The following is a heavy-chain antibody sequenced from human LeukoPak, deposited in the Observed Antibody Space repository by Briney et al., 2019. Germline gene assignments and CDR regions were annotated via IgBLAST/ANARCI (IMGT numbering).Heavy chain of an antibody. Sequence: ASVKVSCKASGYTFNSYYMHWVRQAPGQGLEWMGIINPSGGSTSYAQKLQGRVTMTTDTSTSTAYMELRSLRSDDTAVYYCARDEFDFWSGYRYGMDVWGQGTTVTVSS. CDR1: GYTFNSYY. CDR2: INPSGGST. CDR3: ARDEFDFWSGYRYGMDV. J-gene: IGHJ6*02. V-gene: IGHV1-46*02. D-gene: IGHD3-3*01.